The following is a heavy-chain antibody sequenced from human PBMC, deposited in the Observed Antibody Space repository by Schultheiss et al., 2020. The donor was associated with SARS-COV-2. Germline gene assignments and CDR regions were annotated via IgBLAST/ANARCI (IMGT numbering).Heavy chain of an antibody. CDR1: GGSISSYY. CDR3: AREYQIAARLYGMDV. V-gene: IGHV4-59*01. Sequence: SETLSLTCTVSGGSISSYYWSWIRQPPGRGLEWIGEIYHSGSTNYNPSLKSRVTISVDTSKNQFSLKLSSVTAADTAVYYCAREYQIAARLYGMDVWGQGTTVTVSS. D-gene: IGHD6-6*01. J-gene: IGHJ6*02. CDR2: IYHSGST.